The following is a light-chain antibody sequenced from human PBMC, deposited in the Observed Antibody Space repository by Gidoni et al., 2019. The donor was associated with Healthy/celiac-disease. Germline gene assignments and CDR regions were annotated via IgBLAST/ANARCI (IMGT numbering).Light chain of an antibody. CDR2: AAS. CDR3: QQSYITPPIT. J-gene: IGKJ5*01. CDR1: QSISSY. Sequence: DRVTITCRASQSISSYLNWYQQKPGKAPKLLIYAASSLQSGVPSRFSGSGSGTDFTLTISSLQPEDFATYYCQQSYITPPITFGQGTRLEIK. V-gene: IGKV1-39*01.